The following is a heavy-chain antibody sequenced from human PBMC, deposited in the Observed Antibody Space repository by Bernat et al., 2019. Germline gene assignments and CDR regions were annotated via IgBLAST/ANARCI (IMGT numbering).Heavy chain of an antibody. CDR1: GFTVSNSY. Sequence: EVQLVESGGGLVQPGGSLRLSCAASGFTVSNSYMTWIRQAPGKGLEWVSVIHGSGYTYYADSVKGRFTISRDKSNNTLYLQMNSLRVEDTAVYYCARDFSSSNWFDPWGQGTLVTVSS. CDR2: IHGSGYT. J-gene: IGHJ5*02. CDR3: ARDFSSSNWFDP. V-gene: IGHV3-66*01. D-gene: IGHD6-19*01.